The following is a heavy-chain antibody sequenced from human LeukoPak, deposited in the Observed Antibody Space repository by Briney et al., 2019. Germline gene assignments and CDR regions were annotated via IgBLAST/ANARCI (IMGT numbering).Heavy chain of an antibody. D-gene: IGHD1-1*01. J-gene: IGHJ3*02. CDR3: ARGGLIQRHAFDI. CDR1: GFRFDDYG. Sequence: GGSLRLSCAASGFRFDDYGMSWVRQVPGKGLECVSGINWNGGSTGNADSVKGRFTISRDNAKNSLYLQMNSLRGEDTALYYCARGGLIQRHAFDIWGQGTMVTVSS. V-gene: IGHV3-20*04. CDR2: INWNGGST.